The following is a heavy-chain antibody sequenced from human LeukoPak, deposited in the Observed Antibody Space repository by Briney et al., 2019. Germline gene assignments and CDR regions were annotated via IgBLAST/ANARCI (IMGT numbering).Heavy chain of an antibody. D-gene: IGHD2-8*01. CDR3: ARRYCTNGVCYHGIDY. V-gene: IGHV1-18*01. Sequence: ASVKVSCKASGYTFINYGIIWVRQAPGQGPEWMGWISPYNGDTNYVQKFQGRVTMTTDTSTSTAYMELRSLRSDDTAVYYCARRYCTNGVCYHGIDYWGQGTLVTVSS. CDR1: GYTFINYG. J-gene: IGHJ4*02. CDR2: ISPYNGDT.